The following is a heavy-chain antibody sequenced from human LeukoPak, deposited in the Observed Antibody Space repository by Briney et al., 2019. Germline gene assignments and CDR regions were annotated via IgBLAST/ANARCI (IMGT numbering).Heavy chain of an antibody. CDR2: INHSGST. Sequence: SETLSLTCAVYGGSFSGYYWSWIRQPPRKGLEWIGEINHSGSTNYNPSLKSRVTISVDTSKNQFSLKLSSVTAADTAVYYCARVHPPRRITMVRGVPNYYYYGMDVWGQGTTVTVSS. V-gene: IGHV4-34*01. D-gene: IGHD3-10*01. J-gene: IGHJ6*02. CDR1: GGSFSGYY. CDR3: ARVHPPRRITMVRGVPNYYYYGMDV.